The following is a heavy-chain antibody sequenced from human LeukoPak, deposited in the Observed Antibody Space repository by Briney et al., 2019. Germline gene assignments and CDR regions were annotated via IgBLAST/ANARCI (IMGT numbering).Heavy chain of an antibody. Sequence: GRSLRLSCAASGFTFSSYGMHWVRQVPGKGLEWVAVISYDGSNKYYADSVKGRFTISRDNSKNTLYLQMNSLRAEDTAVYYCAKQDGVRGYGPDYWGQGTLVTVSS. D-gene: IGHD5-12*01. CDR1: GFTFSSYG. J-gene: IGHJ4*02. CDR3: AKQDGVRGYGPDY. V-gene: IGHV3-30*18. CDR2: ISYDGSNK.